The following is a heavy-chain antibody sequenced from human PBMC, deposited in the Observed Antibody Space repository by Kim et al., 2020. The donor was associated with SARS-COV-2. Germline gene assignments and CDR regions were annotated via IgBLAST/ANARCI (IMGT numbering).Heavy chain of an antibody. Sequence: SETLSLTCTVSGYSISSGYYWGWIRQPPGKGLEWIGSIYHSGSTYYNPSLKSRVTISVDTSKNQFSLKLSSVTAADTAVYYCARVPDFWSGYYTDYWGQGTLVTVSS. CDR3: ARVPDFWSGYYTDY. J-gene: IGHJ4*02. CDR2: IYHSGST. D-gene: IGHD3-3*01. CDR1: GYSISSGYY. V-gene: IGHV4-38-2*02.